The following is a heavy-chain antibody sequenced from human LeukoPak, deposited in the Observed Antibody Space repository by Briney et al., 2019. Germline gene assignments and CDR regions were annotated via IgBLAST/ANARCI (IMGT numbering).Heavy chain of an antibody. Sequence: PGGSLRLSCAASGFTFSNYWMSWVRQAPGKGLEWVANIKQDGSEKYYVDSVKGRFTISRDNAKNSLYLQMNSLRAEDTAVYYCARGGARYCTTTSCYEDWFDPWGQGTLVTVSS. CDR3: ARGGARYCTTTSCYEDWFDP. D-gene: IGHD2-2*01. CDR2: IKQDGSEK. J-gene: IGHJ5*02. V-gene: IGHV3-7*05. CDR1: GFTFSNYW.